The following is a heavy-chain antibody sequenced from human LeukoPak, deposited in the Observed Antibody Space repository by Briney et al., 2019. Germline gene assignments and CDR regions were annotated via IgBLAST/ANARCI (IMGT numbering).Heavy chain of an antibody. CDR2: FDPEDGET. CDR3: RYFDWLSGRDY. J-gene: IGHJ4*02. D-gene: IGHD3-9*01. V-gene: IGHV1-24*01. Sequence: ASVKVSCKVSGYTLTELSMHWVRQAPGKGLEWTGGFDPEDGETIYAQKFQGRVTMTEDTSTDTAYMELSSLRSADTAVYYCRYFDWLSGRDYWGQGTLVTVSS. CDR1: GYTLTELS.